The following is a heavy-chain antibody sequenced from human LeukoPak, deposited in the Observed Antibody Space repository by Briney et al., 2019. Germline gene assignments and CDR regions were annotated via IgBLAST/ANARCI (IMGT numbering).Heavy chain of an antibody. Sequence: GAXVKVSCKASGYTFTSYGISWVRQAPGQGLEWMGWISAYNGNTNYAQKLQGRVTMTTDTSTSTAYMELRSLRSDDTAVYYCARDYSGGTAMVHRFDYWGQGTLVTVSS. V-gene: IGHV1-18*01. D-gene: IGHD5-18*01. J-gene: IGHJ4*02. CDR3: ARDYSGGTAMVHRFDY. CDR1: GYTFTSYG. CDR2: ISAYNGNT.